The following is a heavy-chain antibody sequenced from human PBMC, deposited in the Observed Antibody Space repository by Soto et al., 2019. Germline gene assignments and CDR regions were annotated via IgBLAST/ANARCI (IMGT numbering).Heavy chain of an antibody. CDR2: IYYSGST. CDR3: ARDNLHTFDC. J-gene: IGHJ4*02. Sequence: QVQLQESGPGLVKPSETLSLTCTVSGGSICSYYWSWIRQPPGKGLEWIGYIYYSGSTNYNPSLKSRVTISVDTSKNQFSLKLNSVTAADTAVYYCARDNLHTFDCWGQGTLVTVSS. V-gene: IGHV4-59*01. CDR1: GGSICSYY.